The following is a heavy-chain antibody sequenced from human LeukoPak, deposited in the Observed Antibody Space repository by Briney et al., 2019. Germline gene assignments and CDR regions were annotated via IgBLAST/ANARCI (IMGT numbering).Heavy chain of an antibody. CDR2: INSDGSST. D-gene: IGHD3-16*01. V-gene: IGHV3-74*01. CDR1: GFTFSSYW. Sequence: GGSLRLSCAASGFTFSSYWMHWVRQAPGKGLVWVSRINSDGSSTFYADSVKGRFTISRDNAENTMYLQMNSLRAEDTAVYYCASLALGRRAGFWGQGTLVTVSS. CDR3: ASLALGRRAGF. J-gene: IGHJ4*02.